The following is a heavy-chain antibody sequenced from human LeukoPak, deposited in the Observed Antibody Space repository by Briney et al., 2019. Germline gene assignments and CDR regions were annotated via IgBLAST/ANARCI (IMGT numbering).Heavy chain of an antibody. CDR2: INHSGRT. V-gene: IGHV4-34*01. CDR3: ARATEGYSSSVVYMDV. Sequence: PSETLSLTCPVYDGSFTDYHWTWIRLPPGKGMEWIGEINHSGRTRYSPCLKSRVTISVDTPKDQFSLELSSVTAADTAVYYCARATEGYSSSVVYMDVWGKGTGVTVSS. D-gene: IGHD6-6*01. CDR1: DGSFTDYH. J-gene: IGHJ6*03.